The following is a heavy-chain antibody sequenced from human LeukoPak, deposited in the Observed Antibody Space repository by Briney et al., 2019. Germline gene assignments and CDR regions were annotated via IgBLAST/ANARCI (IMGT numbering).Heavy chain of an antibody. CDR2: IRYDGSNK. CDR3: AKGMEQWNPLDGFDI. Sequence: GGSLRLSCAASGFNFRSYGMHCVRQAPGKWLGWVAVIRYDGSNKYYGDAVKGRFSISRDNSKNTLYLQMDSLSAEDTAVYYCAKGMEQWNPLDGFDIWGRGTKVTVSS. CDR1: GFNFRSYG. V-gene: IGHV3-33*03. J-gene: IGHJ3*02. D-gene: IGHD5-24*01.